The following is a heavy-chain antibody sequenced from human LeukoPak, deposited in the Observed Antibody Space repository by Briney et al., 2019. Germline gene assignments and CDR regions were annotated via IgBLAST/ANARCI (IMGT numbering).Heavy chain of an antibody. V-gene: IGHV4-59*08. CDR1: GGSISSYY. Sequence: PSETLSLTCTVSGGSISSYYWSWIRQPPGKGLEWIGYIYCSGGTNYNPSLKSRVTISVDTSKNQFSLKLSSVTAADTAVYYCARHGLYGSSWYDYWGQGTLVTVSS. D-gene: IGHD6-13*01. J-gene: IGHJ4*02. CDR3: ARHGLYGSSWYDY. CDR2: IYCSGGT.